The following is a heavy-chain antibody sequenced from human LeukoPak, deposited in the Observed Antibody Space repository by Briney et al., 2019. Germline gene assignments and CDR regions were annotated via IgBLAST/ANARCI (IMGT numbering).Heavy chain of an antibody. CDR3: ARDRGSQPFIDY. D-gene: IGHD1-26*01. Sequence: SETLSLTCAVYGGSFSGYYWGWIRQPPGKGLEWIGNIYPSGTTYYNPSLKTRVTISVDTSKNQFSLKLSSVTAADTAVYYCARDRGSQPFIDYWGQGTLVTVSS. V-gene: IGHV4-34*01. CDR2: IYPSGTT. CDR1: GGSFSGYY. J-gene: IGHJ4*02.